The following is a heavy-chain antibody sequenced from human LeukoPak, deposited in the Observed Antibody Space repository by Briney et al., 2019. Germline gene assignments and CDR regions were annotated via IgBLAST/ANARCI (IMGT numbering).Heavy chain of an antibody. CDR2: IYHSGST. V-gene: IGHV4-59*01. CDR1: GGSISGTY. Sequence: PSETLSLTCTVSGGSISGTYWSWIRQLPGKGLEWIGNIYHSGSTNYNPSLRSRLTISVDTSKNQFSLKLSSVTAVDTAVYYCARDMTTVTRGLDYWGQGTLVTVSS. CDR3: ARDMTTVTRGLDY. D-gene: IGHD4-17*01. J-gene: IGHJ4*02.